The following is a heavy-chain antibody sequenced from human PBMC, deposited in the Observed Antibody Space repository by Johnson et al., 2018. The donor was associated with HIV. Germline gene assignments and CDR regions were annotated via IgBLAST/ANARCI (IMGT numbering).Heavy chain of an antibody. V-gene: IGHV3-30*03. J-gene: IGHJ3*02. CDR3: ARGQTAYSGYDVPLDI. D-gene: IGHD5-12*01. CDR2: MSYDGSEI. Sequence: QVQLVESGGGVVQPGRSLRLSCVASGFTLSTYGMHWARQAPGKGLEWVAVMSYDGSEIYFVDSVKGRFTISRDNANSSLYLQMNSLRVEDTAVYYCARGQTAYSGYDVPLDIWGQGTMVTVSS. CDR1: GFTLSTYG.